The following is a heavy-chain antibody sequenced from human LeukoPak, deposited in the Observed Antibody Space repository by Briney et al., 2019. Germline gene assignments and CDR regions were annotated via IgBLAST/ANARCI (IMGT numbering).Heavy chain of an antibody. V-gene: IGHV1-18*01. CDR1: GYTFTSYG. J-gene: IGHJ4*02. CDR2: ISAYNGNT. Sequence: ASVKVSCKASGYTFTSYGISWVRQAPGQGLEWMGWISAYNGNTNYAQKLQGRVTMTTDTSTSTAYMELRSLRSDDTAVYYCARDQYDYYDSSGYLDYWGQGTLVTVSS. D-gene: IGHD3-22*01. CDR3: ARDQYDYYDSSGYLDY.